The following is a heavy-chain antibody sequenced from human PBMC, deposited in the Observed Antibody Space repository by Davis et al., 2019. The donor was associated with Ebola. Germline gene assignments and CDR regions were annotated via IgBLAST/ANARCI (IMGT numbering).Heavy chain of an antibody. V-gene: IGHV1-46*01. D-gene: IGHD6-13*01. J-gene: IGHJ4*02. Sequence: ASVKVSCKASGYTFGDYYMHWVRQAPGQGLEWMGIINPSGGSTSYAQKFQGRVTMTRDTSTSTAYMELSRLRSDDTAVYYCAASTSSPLVNDYWGQGTLVTVSS. CDR1: GYTFGDYY. CDR3: AASTSSPLVNDY. CDR2: INPSGGST.